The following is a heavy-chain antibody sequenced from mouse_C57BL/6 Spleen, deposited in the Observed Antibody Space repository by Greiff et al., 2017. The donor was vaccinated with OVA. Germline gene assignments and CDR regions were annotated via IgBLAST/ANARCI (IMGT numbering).Heavy chain of an antibody. V-gene: IGHV1-82*01. D-gene: IGHD2-4*01. Sequence: QVQLKQSGPELVKPGASVKISCKASGYAFSSSWMNWVKQRPGKGLEWIGRIYPGDGDTNYNGKFKGKATLTADKSSSTAYMQLSSLTSEDSAVYFCARDDYDGPDYWGQGTTLTVSS. CDR2: IYPGDGDT. J-gene: IGHJ2*01. CDR3: ARDDYDGPDY. CDR1: GYAFSSSW.